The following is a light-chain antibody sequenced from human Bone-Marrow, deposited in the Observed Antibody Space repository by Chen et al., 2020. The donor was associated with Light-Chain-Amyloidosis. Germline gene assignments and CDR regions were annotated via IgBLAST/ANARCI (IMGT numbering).Light chain of an antibody. CDR2: RDT. Sequence: SYELTQPPSVSVSPGQTARITCSGDDLPTKYAYWYQQKPGQAPVLVIHRDTERPSGISVRFSGSSSATTATLTIIGVQAEDEADYHCQSADSSGTYEVIFGGGTKLTVL. CDR3: QSADSSGTYEVI. J-gene: IGLJ2*01. V-gene: IGLV3-25*03. CDR1: DLPTKY.